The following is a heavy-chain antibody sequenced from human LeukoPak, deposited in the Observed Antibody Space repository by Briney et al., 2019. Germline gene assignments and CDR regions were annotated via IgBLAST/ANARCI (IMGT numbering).Heavy chain of an antibody. V-gene: IGHV3-30*02. CDR1: GFTFSSYG. CDR2: IRYDGSNK. Sequence: GGSLRLSCAASGFTFSSYGMHWVRQAPGKGLEWVAFIRYDGSNKYYADSVKGRFTISRDNSKNTLYLQMNSLRAEDTAVYYCANDNGSPPIRGVVVMNYWGQGTLVTVSS. CDR3: ANDNGSPPIRGVVVMNY. J-gene: IGHJ4*02. D-gene: IGHD3-22*01.